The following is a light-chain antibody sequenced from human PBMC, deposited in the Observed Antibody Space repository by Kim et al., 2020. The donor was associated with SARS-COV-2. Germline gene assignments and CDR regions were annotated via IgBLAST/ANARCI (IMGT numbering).Light chain of an antibody. Sequence: SGSPGQTARITCSGDKLGDKYACWYQQKPGQSPVLVIYQDSKRRSGIPERFSGSNSGNTATLTISGTQAMDEADYYCQAWDSSNVVFGGGTQLTVL. J-gene: IGLJ2*01. CDR2: QDS. CDR1: KLGDKY. V-gene: IGLV3-1*01. CDR3: QAWDSSNVV.